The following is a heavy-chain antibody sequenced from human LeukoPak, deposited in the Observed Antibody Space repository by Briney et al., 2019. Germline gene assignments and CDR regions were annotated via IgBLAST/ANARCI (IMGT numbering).Heavy chain of an antibody. D-gene: IGHD2-2*01. V-gene: IGHV1-18*01. CDR2: ISAYNCNT. J-gene: IGHJ5*02. CDR3: ARDPAPHVVVPAAWFDP. CDR1: GYTFNSYG. Sequence: GASVKVSCKASGYTFNSYGISWVRQAPGQGLEWMGWISAYNCNTNYAQKLQGRVTMTTDASTSTAYMELRSLRSDDTAVYYCARDPAPHVVVPAAWFDPWGQGTLVTVSS.